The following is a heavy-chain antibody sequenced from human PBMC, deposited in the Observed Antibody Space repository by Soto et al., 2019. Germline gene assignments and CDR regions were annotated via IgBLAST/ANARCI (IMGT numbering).Heavy chain of an antibody. Sequence: GASVKVSCKASGYTFTSYDINWVRQATGQGLEWMGWMNPNSGNTGYAQKFQGRVTMTRNTSISTDYMELSSLRSEDTAVYYCARGGQPPRFWCGQRKPYGMDVWGRGTTVTVSS. CDR2: MNPNSGNT. CDR3: ARGGQPPRFWCGQRKPYGMDV. D-gene: IGHD3-3*01. V-gene: IGHV1-8*01. J-gene: IGHJ6*02. CDR1: GYTFTSYD.